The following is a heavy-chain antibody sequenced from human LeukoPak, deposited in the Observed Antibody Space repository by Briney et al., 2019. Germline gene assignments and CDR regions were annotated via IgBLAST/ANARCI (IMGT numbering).Heavy chain of an antibody. D-gene: IGHD3-10*01. CDR2: VYQSGST. CDR3: ARDQDYYGSGSYGPDY. Sequence: SETLSLTCTVSGYSITSGYYWGWIRQPPGKGLEWIGSVYQSGSTFYNPSLKSRVTVLADPSKNQFSLKLTSVTAADTAVYYCARDQDYYGSGSYGPDYWGQGILVTVSS. CDR1: GYSITSGYY. J-gene: IGHJ4*02. V-gene: IGHV4-38-2*02.